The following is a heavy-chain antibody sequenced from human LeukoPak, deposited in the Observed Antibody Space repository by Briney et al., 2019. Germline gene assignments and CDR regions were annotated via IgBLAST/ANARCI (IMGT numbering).Heavy chain of an antibody. D-gene: IGHD3-22*01. Sequence: PSETLSLTCTVSGGSNRGSNWWAWVRQTPGKDLEWLGQVYHGGNTYYNPSLESRVTISVDTSRNQFSVEVKSVTAADTAVYYCARAQNYYDSSGFKGALNYWGQGILVTVSS. CDR1: GGSNRGSNW. CDR3: ARAQNYYDSSGFKGALNY. J-gene: IGHJ4*02. V-gene: IGHV4-4*02. CDR2: VYHGGNT.